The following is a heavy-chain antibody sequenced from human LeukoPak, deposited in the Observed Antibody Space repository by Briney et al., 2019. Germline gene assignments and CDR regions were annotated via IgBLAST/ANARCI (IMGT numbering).Heavy chain of an antibody. CDR1: GFTVSNNY. CDR2: IKSDGTT. CDR3: TRAPSEIGGYYPEYFRH. V-gene: IGHV3-74*01. J-gene: IGHJ1*01. Sequence: GGSLRLSCAASGFTVSNNYMRWVRQAPGKGLVWVSRIKSDGTTDYADSVKGRFTISRDNAKNTVSLQMNSLRPEDTGVYYCTRAPSEIGGYYPEYFRHWGQGTLVTVSS. D-gene: IGHD3-22*01.